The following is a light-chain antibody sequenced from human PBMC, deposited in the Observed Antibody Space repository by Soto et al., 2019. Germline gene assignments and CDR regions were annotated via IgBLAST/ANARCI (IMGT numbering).Light chain of an antibody. J-gene: IGLJ1*01. CDR3: CSYAGSYTYV. CDR2: DVS. CDR1: SSDVGGYNY. Sequence: QSVLTQPRSVSGSPGQSVTISCTGTSSDVGGYNYVSWYQQHPGKAPKLIMYDVSKRPSGVPDRFSGSKSGKTASLTISGLQAEDEAEYYCCSYAGSYTYVFGTETKLTV. V-gene: IGLV2-11*01.